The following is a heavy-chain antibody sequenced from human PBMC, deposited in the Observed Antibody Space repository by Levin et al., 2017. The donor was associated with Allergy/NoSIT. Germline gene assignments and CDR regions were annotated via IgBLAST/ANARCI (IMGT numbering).Heavy chain of an antibody. CDR2: ISSSGAGT. CDR3: AKGISGWYHDGFDY. Sequence: GGSLRLSCAASAFTFSNYAMSWVRQAPGKGLEWVSLISSSGAGTYYADSVKGRFTISRDNSNNTLYLQMNSLRADDTAVYYCAKGISGWYHDGFDYWGQGTMVSVSS. CDR1: AFTFSNYA. V-gene: IGHV3-23*01. D-gene: IGHD6-19*01. J-gene: IGHJ3*01.